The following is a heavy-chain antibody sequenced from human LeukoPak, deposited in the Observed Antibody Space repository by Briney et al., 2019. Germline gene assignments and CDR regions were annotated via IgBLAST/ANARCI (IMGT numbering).Heavy chain of an antibody. CDR3: AKVGYTWIQLSNWFDP. D-gene: IGHD5-18*01. J-gene: IGHJ5*02. V-gene: IGHV3-23*01. CDR1: GFTFSSYA. Sequence: GGSLRLSCAASGFTFSSYAMSWVRQAPGKGLEWVSAISGSGGSTYYADSMKGRFTISRDNSKNTLYLQMNSLRAEDTAVYYCAKVGYTWIQLSNWFDPWGQGTLVTVSS. CDR2: ISGSGGST.